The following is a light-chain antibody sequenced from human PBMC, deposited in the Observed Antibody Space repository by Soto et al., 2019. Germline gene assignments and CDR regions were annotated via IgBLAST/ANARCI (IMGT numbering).Light chain of an antibody. V-gene: IGKV1-39*01. CDR3: QQSYSTPHT. Sequence: DIQMTQSPSSLSASVGDRVTITCRASQTTRSYLNWYQQKPGKAPKLLIYDASSLQSGVPSRFSGIGSGTDFTLTISSLQPEDFATYYCQQSYSTPHTFGQGTKLEIK. CDR2: DAS. CDR1: QTTRSY. J-gene: IGKJ2*01.